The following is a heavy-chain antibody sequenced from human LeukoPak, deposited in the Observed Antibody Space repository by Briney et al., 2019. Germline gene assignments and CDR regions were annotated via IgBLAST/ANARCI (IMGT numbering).Heavy chain of an antibody. CDR3: ARRENDY. V-gene: IGHV1-2*02. Sequence: ASVKVSCKASGYTFTGYYIHWARQAPGQGLEWMGWINPNSGDTNYAPKFQGRVTMTRDTSISTAYMELSRLISDDTAVYYCARRENDYWGQGTPVTVSS. CDR1: GYTFTGYY. CDR2: INPNSGDT. J-gene: IGHJ4*02.